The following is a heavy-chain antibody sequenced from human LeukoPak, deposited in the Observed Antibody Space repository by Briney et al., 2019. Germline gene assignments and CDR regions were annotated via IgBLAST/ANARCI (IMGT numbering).Heavy chain of an antibody. CDR1: GFTFSTYS. Sequence: GGSLRLSCAASGFTFSTYSMNWVRHAPGKGLEWVSSITSPVGRMYYADSLKGRITISRDNARSTLYLQMNSLRAEDTAVYYCATDGRSSGWYGFDYWGQGILVTVSS. D-gene: IGHD6-19*01. CDR3: ATDGRSSGWYGFDY. V-gene: IGHV3-21*01. CDR2: ITSPVGRM. J-gene: IGHJ4*02.